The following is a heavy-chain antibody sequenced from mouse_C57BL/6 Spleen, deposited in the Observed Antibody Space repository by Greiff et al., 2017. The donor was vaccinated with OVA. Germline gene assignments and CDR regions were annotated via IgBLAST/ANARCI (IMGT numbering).Heavy chain of an antibody. D-gene: IGHD2-3*01. V-gene: IGHV1-55*01. CDR3: ARDPDGYLHYYAMDY. J-gene: IGHJ4*01. CDR2: IYPGSGST. Sequence: QVQLQQPGAELVKPGASVKMSCKASGYTFTSYWITWVKQRPGRGLEWIGDIYPGSGSTNYNEKFKSKATLTVDTSSSTAYMQLSSLTSEDSAVYYCARDPDGYLHYYAMDYWGQGTSVTVSS. CDR1: GYTFTSYW.